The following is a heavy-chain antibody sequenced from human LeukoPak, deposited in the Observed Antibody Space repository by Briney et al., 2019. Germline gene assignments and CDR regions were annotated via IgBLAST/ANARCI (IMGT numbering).Heavy chain of an antibody. D-gene: IGHD3-10*01. CDR1: GGSISSYY. V-gene: IGHV4-59*01. CDR3: ARDLYGSGSYDNYFDY. CDR2: IYYSGST. J-gene: IGHJ4*02. Sequence: PSETLSLTCTVSGGSISSYYWSWIRQPPGKGLEWIGYIYYSGSTNYNPPLKSRVTISVDTSKNQFSLKLSSVTAADTAVYYCARDLYGSGSYDNYFDYWGQGTLVTVSS.